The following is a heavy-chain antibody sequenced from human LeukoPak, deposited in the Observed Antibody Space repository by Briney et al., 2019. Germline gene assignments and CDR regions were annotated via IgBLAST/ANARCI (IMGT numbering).Heavy chain of an antibody. CDR1: GGSISSHYY. V-gene: IGHV4-39*01. CDR2: IYYSGST. CDR3: ARQYGSGSAYTPVVDL. D-gene: IGHD3-10*01. J-gene: IGHJ4*02. Sequence: SEALSLTCTVSGGSISSHYYWIWIRQPPGKGLEWIGSIYYSGSTYYNPSLKSRVTISVDTSKNQFSLKLSSLTAAETAVYYCARQYGSGSAYTPVVDLWGQGTLVTVSS.